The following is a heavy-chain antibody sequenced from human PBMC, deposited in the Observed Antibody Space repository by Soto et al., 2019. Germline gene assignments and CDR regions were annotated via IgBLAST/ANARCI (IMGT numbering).Heavy chain of an antibody. Sequence: GGSLRLSCAASGFTFSNAWMSWVRQAPGKGLEWVGRIKSKTDGGTTDYAAPVKGRFTISRDDSKNTLYLQMNSLKTEDTAVYYCTTDDPPRYYYYYMDVWGKGTTVTVSS. CDR1: GFTFSNAW. J-gene: IGHJ6*03. V-gene: IGHV3-15*01. CDR2: IKSKTDGGTT. CDR3: TTDDPPRYYYYYMDV.